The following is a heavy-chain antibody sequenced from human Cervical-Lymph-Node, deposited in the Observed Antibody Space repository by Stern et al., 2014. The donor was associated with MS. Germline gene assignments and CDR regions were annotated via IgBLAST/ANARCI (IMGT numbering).Heavy chain of an antibody. J-gene: IGHJ5*02. CDR3: ARVGGQWLSLIDP. CDR1: GGSISSYY. CDR2: IYYSGST. Sequence: QVQLQESGPGLVKPSETLSLTCTVSGGSISSYYWSWILQPPGKVLEWLGYIYYSGSTNYNPSLKSRVTIAVDTSKNQLSLKLSSVTAADTAVYYGARVGGQWLSLIDPWGQGTLFTVSS. D-gene: IGHD6-19*01. V-gene: IGHV4-59*01.